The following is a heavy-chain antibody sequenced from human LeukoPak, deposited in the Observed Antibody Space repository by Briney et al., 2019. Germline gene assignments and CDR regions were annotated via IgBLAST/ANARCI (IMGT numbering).Heavy chain of an antibody. V-gene: IGHV4-39*07. CDR1: GDSISSRSYY. Sequence: PSETLSLTCTVSGDSISSRSYYWGWIRQPPGKGLEWIGSIYYSGSTYYNPSLKSRVTISVDKSKNQFSLKLSSVTAADTAVYYCASSVWRPVPSLIDYWGQGTLVTVSS. CDR2: IYYSGST. D-gene: IGHD1-1*01. CDR3: ASSVWRPVPSLIDY. J-gene: IGHJ4*02.